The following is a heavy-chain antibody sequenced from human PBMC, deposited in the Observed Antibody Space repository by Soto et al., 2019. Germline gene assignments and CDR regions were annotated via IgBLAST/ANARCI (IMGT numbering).Heavy chain of an antibody. D-gene: IGHD4-4*01. CDR2: ISYDGSNK. Sequence: PGGSLRLPCAASGFTFSSYGMHWVRQAPGKGLEWVAVISYDGSNKYYADPVKGRFTISRDNSKNTLYLQMNSLRAEDTAVYYCAVTTTPLYYYYGMDVWGQGTTVTVSS. CDR3: AVTTTPLYYYYGMDV. CDR1: GFTFSSYG. J-gene: IGHJ6*02. V-gene: IGHV3-30*03.